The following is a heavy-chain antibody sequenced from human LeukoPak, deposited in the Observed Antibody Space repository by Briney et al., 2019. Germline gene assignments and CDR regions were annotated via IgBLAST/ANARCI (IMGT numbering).Heavy chain of an antibody. CDR2: ISYDGSNK. D-gene: IGHD5-18*01. CDR1: GFTFSSYG. Sequence: PGRSLRLSWAASGFTFSSYGMHWVRQAPGKGLDGVAVISYDGSNKYYADSVKGRFTISSDNSENTLYLQMNSLRAEDTAVYYCAKGNTAIDYWGQGTLVTVSS. CDR3: AKGNTAIDY. V-gene: IGHV3-30*18. J-gene: IGHJ4*02.